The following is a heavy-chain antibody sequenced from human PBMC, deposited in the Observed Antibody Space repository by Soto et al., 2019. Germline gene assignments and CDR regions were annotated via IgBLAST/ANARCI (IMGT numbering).Heavy chain of an antibody. CDR2: IYYNGST. J-gene: IGHJ5*02. CDR1: GGSISSGDYY. Sequence: SETLSLTCTISGGSISSGDYYWRWIRQPPGKGLEWIGYIYYNGSTYYNPSLKSRVTISVDTSKNQFSLKLSSVTAADTAVYYCARERPDGSRLDPWGQGTLVTVSS. CDR3: ARERPDGSRLDP. V-gene: IGHV4-30-4*01. D-gene: IGHD6-13*01.